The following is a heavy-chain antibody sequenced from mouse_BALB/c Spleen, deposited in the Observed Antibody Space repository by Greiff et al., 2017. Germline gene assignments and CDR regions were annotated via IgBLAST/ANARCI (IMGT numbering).Heavy chain of an antibody. J-gene: IGHJ4*01. CDR1: GDSITSGY. V-gene: IGHV3-8*02. D-gene: IGHD2-14*01. Sequence: EVQLQQSGPSLVKPSQTLSLTCSVTGDSITSGYWNWIRKFPGNKLEYMGYISYSGSTYYNPSLKSRISITRDTSKNQYYLQLNSVTTEDTATYYCARWGYRYDGAMDYWGQGTSVTVSS. CDR2: ISYSGST. CDR3: ARWGYRYDGAMDY.